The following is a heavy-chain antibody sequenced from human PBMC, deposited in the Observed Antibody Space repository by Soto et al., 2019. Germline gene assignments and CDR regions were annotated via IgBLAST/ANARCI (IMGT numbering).Heavy chain of an antibody. CDR2: ISHDGTNR. CDR1: GFAFNIYA. J-gene: IGHJ4*02. V-gene: IGHV3-30-3*01. Sequence: PGGSLRLSCAASGFAFNIYAIDGVGQAPGKGLEWVAVISHDGTNRYYTDSVRGRFTISRDNSKNTVYLEMDSLRADDTAVYYCARSSGVPTPDFDYWGQGTLVTVSS. CDR3: ARSSGVPTPDFDY. D-gene: IGHD3-3*01.